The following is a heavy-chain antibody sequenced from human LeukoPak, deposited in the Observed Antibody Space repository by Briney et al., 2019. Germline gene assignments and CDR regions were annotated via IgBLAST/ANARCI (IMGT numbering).Heavy chain of an antibody. V-gene: IGHV6-1*01. CDR1: GDSVSSNSVA. Sequence: SQTLSLTCAISGDSVSSNSVAWNWIRQSPSRGLEWLGRTYYRPKWYNDYAVSVKSRITINPDTSKNQFSLQLNSVTPEDTAVYYCARVRVVGATTRVGYFDYWGQGTLVTVSS. CDR3: ARVRVVGATTRVGYFDY. D-gene: IGHD1-26*01. CDR2: TYYRPKWYN. J-gene: IGHJ4*02.